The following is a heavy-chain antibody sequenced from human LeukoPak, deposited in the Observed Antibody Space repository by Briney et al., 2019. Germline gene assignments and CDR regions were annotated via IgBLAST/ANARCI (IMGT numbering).Heavy chain of an antibody. CDR1: GGSFGDHF. CDR3: ARINLWPGNWIDS. Sequence: PSATLSLTCGLNGGSFGDHFWGWFRQSPGKGLEWIGEVNQRGTIDSNPSLKSRVAISVETSKNQFSLKLTSVTAADTAVYYCARINLWPGNWIDSWGQGSLVTVSS. J-gene: IGHJ5*01. D-gene: IGHD2/OR15-2a*01. CDR2: VNQRGTI. V-gene: IGHV4-34*01.